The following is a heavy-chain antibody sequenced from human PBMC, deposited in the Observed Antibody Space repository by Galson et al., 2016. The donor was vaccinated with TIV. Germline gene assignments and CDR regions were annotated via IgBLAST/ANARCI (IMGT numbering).Heavy chain of an antibody. J-gene: IGHJ6*03. CDR3: AKDSTTTLYYMDV. V-gene: IGHV3-30*02. Sequence: SLRLSCATSGFTFSSYGIHWVRQAPGKGLEWVAFIRYAGSNKYYADSVKGRFTISRDNSKNTVYLQMNGLRAEDTALYCCAKDSTTTLYYMDVWGKGTTVTVSS. CDR1: GFTFSSYG. D-gene: IGHD4-17*01. CDR2: IRYAGSNK.